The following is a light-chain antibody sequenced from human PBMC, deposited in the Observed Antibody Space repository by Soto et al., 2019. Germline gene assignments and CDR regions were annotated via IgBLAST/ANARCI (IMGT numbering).Light chain of an antibody. CDR2: DVS. CDR1: RSDVVANYNY. Sequence: QSALTQPASVSGSPGQSITISCTGTRSDVVANYNYVSWYQQHPGKAPKLMIYDVSNRASGVSNRFSGSKSGNTASLTISGLQAEDEAEYYCSSYTSRSTLFGTGTKLTVL. CDR3: SSYTSRSTL. V-gene: IGLV2-14*01. J-gene: IGLJ1*01.